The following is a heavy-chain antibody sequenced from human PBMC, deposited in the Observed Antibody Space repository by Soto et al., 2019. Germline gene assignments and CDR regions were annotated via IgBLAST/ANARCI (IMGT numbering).Heavy chain of an antibody. Sequence: PGGSLRLSCAASGFTFSSYAMHWVRQAPGKGLEWVAVISYDGSNKYYTDSVKGRFTISRDNSKNTLYLQMNSLRAEDTAVYYCARDLQELTYYYYGMDVWGQGTTVTVSS. CDR2: ISYDGSNK. CDR1: GFTFSSYA. D-gene: IGHD1-26*01. V-gene: IGHV3-30-3*01. CDR3: ARDLQELTYYYYGMDV. J-gene: IGHJ6*02.